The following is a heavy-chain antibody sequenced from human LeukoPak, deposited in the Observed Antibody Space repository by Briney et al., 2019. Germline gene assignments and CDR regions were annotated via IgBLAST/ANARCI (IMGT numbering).Heavy chain of an antibody. CDR1: GGTFSSYA. Sequence: SVKASCKASGGTFSSYAISWVRQAPGQGLEWMGGIIPIFGTANYAQKFQGRVTITADESTSTAYMELSSLRSEDTAVYYLARVLTPSCYYGYYYYYMDVWGKGTTVTVSS. CDR3: ARVLTPSCYYGYYYYYMDV. J-gene: IGHJ6*03. V-gene: IGHV1-69*01. D-gene: IGHD3-22*01. CDR2: IIPIFGTA.